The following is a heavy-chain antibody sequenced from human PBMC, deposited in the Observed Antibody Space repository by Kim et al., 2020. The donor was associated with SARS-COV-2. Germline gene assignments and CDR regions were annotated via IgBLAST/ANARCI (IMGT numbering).Heavy chain of an antibody. CDR3: ARVRYSSSWYHNWFDP. CDR2: IYYSGST. J-gene: IGHJ5*02. CDR1: GGSISSYY. V-gene: IGHV4-59*13. Sequence: SETLSLTCTVSGGSISSYYWSWIRQPPGKGLEWIGYIYYSGSTNYNPSLKSRVTISVDTSKNQFSLKLSSVTAADTAVYYCARVRYSSSWYHNWFDPWGQGTLVTVSS. D-gene: IGHD6-13*01.